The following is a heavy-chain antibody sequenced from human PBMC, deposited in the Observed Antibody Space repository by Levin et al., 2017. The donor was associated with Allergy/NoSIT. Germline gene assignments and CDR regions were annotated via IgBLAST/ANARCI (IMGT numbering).Heavy chain of an antibody. V-gene: IGHV3-33*01. Sequence: LSLTCAASGFTFSSYGMHWVRQAPGKGLEWVAVIWYDGSNKYYADSVKGRFTISRDNSKNTLYLQMNSLRAEDTAVYYCARDRGRGRGRAFDIWGQGTMVTVSS. D-gene: IGHD3-10*01. CDR3: ARDRGRGRGRAFDI. J-gene: IGHJ3*02. CDR1: GFTFSSYG. CDR2: IWYDGSNK.